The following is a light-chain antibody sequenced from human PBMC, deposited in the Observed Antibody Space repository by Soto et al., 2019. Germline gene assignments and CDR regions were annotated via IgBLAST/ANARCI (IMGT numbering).Light chain of an antibody. V-gene: IGKV3D-20*01. Sequence: IVLTQSPATLYLSPGERATLSCRARQSVSNNYLAWYQQNPGLAPRLLIYDASSRVTGIPDRFSGSGSGTDFALTISGLEAEDFAVYYCHQYGISSGFCQGTKVEIK. CDR2: DAS. CDR3: HQYGISSG. CDR1: QSVSNNY. J-gene: IGKJ1*01.